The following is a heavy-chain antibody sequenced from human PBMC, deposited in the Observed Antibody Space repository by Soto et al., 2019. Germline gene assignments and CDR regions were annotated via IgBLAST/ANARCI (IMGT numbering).Heavy chain of an antibody. J-gene: IGHJ6*02. CDR2: IIPIFGTA. CDR3: ARTVLGGIRYYYYGMDV. D-gene: IGHD1-20*01. Sequence: ASVKVYCKASGGTFSSYAISWVRQAPGQGLEWMGGIIPIFGTANYAQKFQGRVTITADKSTSTAYMELSSLRSEDTAVYYCARTVLGGIRYYYYGMDVWGQGTTMTVYS. V-gene: IGHV1-69*06. CDR1: GGTFSSYA.